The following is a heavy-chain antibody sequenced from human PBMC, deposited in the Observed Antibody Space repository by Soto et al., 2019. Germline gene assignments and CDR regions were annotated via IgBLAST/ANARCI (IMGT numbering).Heavy chain of an antibody. D-gene: IGHD3-10*01. CDR1: GFAFSDYE. Sequence: EVQLVESGGGLVQPGGSLRLSCAASGFAFSDYEMNWVRQAPGKGLEGVSDISSTASTIHYADSVKGRFTISRANAQNSVYLQMNSLRAEDSAVYYCARAAGIMTRGFHGMDVWGQGTTVTVSS. CDR3: ARAAGIMTRGFHGMDV. J-gene: IGHJ6*02. V-gene: IGHV3-48*03. CDR2: ISSTASTI.